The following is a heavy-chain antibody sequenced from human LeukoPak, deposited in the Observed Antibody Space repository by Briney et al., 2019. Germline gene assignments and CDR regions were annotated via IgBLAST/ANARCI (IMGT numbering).Heavy chain of an antibody. V-gene: IGHV3-48*03. J-gene: IGHJ4*02. CDR2: ISSSGSTI. D-gene: IGHD2-2*01. CDR3: ARMGGYCSSTSCYPPYYFDY. Sequence: PGGSLRLSCAASGFTFSSYEMNWVRQAPGKGLEWVSYISSSGSTIYYAASVKGRFTISRDNAKNSLYLQMNSLRAEDTAVYYCARMGGYCSSTSCYPPYYFDYWGQGTLVTVSS. CDR1: GFTFSSYE.